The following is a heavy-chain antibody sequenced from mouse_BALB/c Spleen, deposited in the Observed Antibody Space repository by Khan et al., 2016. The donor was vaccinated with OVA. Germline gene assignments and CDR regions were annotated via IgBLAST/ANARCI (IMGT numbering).Heavy chain of an antibody. CDR2: ISSGSNTI. V-gene: IGHV5-17*02. J-gene: IGHJ4*01. CDR1: GFTFSSFG. CDR3: ARREAMDY. Sequence: EVELVESGGGLVQPGGSRKLSCAASGFTFSSFGMHWVRQAPEKGLEWVAYISSGSNTIYYADTVKGRFTISRANPKNTLSLQMASLRSEDTAMYYCARREAMDYWGQGTSVTVSS.